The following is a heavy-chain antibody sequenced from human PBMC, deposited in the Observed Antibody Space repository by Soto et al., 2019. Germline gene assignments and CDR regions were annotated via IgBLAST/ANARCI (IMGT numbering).Heavy chain of an antibody. CDR2: IYPGDSDT. D-gene: IGHD3-3*01. J-gene: IGHJ6*01. CDR3: ARLGFNYDFLSGYYYVHPSCGLDV. V-gene: IGHV5-51*01. Sequence: LRHMPGEGLEWIGIIYPGDSDTRYSPSFQGQVTTSADKSINSVYLQWSRLKASDTATYYCARLGFNYDFLSGYYYVHPSCGLDVRGHGIPVTASS.